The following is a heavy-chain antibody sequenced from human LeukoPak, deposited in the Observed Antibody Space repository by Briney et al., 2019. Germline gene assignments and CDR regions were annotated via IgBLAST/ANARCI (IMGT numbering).Heavy chain of an antibody. J-gene: IGHJ4*02. CDR3: AREPYDFWRARGFDY. CDR1: GGSISSGSYY. Sequence: SETLSLTCTVSGGSISSGSYYWSWIRQPAGKGLEWIGRIYTSGGTNYNPSLKSRVTTSVDTSKNQFSLKLSSVTAADTAVYYCAREPYDFWRARGFDYWGQGTLVTVSS. V-gene: IGHV4-61*02. CDR2: IYTSGGT. D-gene: IGHD3-3*01.